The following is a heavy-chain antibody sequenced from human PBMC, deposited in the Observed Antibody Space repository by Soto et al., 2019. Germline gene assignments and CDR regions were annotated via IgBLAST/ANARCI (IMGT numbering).Heavy chain of an antibody. CDR1: VGSISSGVYY. CDR3: ARDGRDKQPR. CDR2: IYYSGST. V-gene: IGHV4-31*03. J-gene: IGHJ4*02. Sequence: LXLTCTVAVGSISSGVYYWSWIRQHPGKGLEWIGYIYYSGSTYYNPSLKSRVTISVDTSKNQFSLKLSSVTAADTAVYYCARDGRDKQPRWGQGTLVTV. D-gene: IGHD1-1*01.